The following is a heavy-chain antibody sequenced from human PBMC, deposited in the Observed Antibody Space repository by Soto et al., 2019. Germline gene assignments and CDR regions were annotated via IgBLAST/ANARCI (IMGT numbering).Heavy chain of an antibody. D-gene: IGHD1-26*01. J-gene: IGHJ3*02. Sequence: EVQLVESGGGLVQPGGSLRLSCAASGFTFSSYWMHWVRQAPGKGLVWVSRINSDGSSTSYADFVKGRFTISRDNAKNTLYLQMNSQTAEDTAVCYCARGVLLEGATIYVGGAFDSGGQGTMVTVSS. CDR1: GFTFSSYW. CDR3: ARGVLLEGATIYVGGAFDS. V-gene: IGHV3-74*01. CDR2: INSDGSST.